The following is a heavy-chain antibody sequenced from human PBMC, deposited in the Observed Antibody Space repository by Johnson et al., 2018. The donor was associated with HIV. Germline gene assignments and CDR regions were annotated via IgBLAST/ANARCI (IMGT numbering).Heavy chain of an antibody. CDR3: AREGPLITIFGVVTPSAFDI. Sequence: VLLLESGGSVERPGGSLRLSCAASGFTFDDYGMSWVRQAPGKGLEWVSGINWNGGSTGYAYSVKGRFTISRDNAKKSLFLQMNSLRVEDTAFYYCAREGPLITIFGVVTPSAFDIWGQGTMVTVSS. D-gene: IGHD3-3*01. J-gene: IGHJ3*02. CDR1: GFTFDDYG. V-gene: IGHV3-20*04. CDR2: INWNGGST.